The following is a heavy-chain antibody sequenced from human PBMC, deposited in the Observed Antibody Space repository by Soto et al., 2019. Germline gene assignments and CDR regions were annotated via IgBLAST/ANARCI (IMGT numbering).Heavy chain of an antibody. CDR3: TTDSRTTLPEIRFDY. V-gene: IGHV3-15*07. Sequence: GGSLRLSCAAPGFPFNNAWINWVRQVPGKGLEWVGRVKSKADGGSGDYAAPVKGRFVVSRDDSKDIVYLQMNSLKIEDTGVYYCTTDSRTTLPEIRFDYWGHGTHVTVSS. D-gene: IGHD1-26*01. J-gene: IGHJ4*01. CDR1: GFPFNNAW. CDR2: VKSKADGGSG.